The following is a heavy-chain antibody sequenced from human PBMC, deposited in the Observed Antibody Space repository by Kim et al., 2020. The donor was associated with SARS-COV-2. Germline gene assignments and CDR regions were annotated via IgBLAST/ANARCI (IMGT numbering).Heavy chain of an antibody. CDR2: ISSSSSYR. V-gene: IGHV3-21*01. D-gene: IGHD3-22*01. J-gene: IGHJ4*03. CDR1: GFTFSSYS. CDR3: AREGSGSYNYDSSGYSHFCH. Sequence: GGSLRLSCAASGFTFSSYSINWVRQAPGKGLEWVSSISSSSSYRYYADSMKGRFTISRDNAKNSLYLQMNSLRAEDTAIYYCAREGSGSYNYDSSGYSHFCHWGQGTLVTGSS.